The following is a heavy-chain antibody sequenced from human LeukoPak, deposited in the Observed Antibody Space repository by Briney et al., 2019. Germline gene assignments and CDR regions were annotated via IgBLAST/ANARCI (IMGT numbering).Heavy chain of an antibody. CDR3: ARTLTQIALVRGVIINHFDN. CDR1: GGSISSYY. Sequence: PSETLSLTCTVSGGSISSYYWSWIRQPPGKGLEWIGFIHYSGSTNYNPSLKSRVTISVDTSKNQLSLKLSSVTAADTAVYYCARTLTQIALVRGVIINHFDNWGQGTLVTVSS. D-gene: IGHD3-10*01. J-gene: IGHJ4*02. CDR2: IHYSGST. V-gene: IGHV4-59*08.